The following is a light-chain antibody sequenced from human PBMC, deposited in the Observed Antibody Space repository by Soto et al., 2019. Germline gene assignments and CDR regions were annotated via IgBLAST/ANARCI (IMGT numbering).Light chain of an antibody. V-gene: IGKV1-9*01. J-gene: IGKJ5*01. Sequence: QLTHSPSSLSASVGDRVTITCRASQGISSYLAWYQQKPGKAPKLLIYAASTLQSGVPSRFSGSGSGTEFTLTISSLQPEDFATYYCQQLNSYPRTFGQGTRLEIK. CDR1: QGISSY. CDR3: QQLNSYPRT. CDR2: AAS.